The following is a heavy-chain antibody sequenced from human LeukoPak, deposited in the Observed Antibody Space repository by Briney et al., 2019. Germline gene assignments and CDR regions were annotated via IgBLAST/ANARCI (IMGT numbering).Heavy chain of an antibody. CDR3: ARGRGDLLRYFDWLSGMDV. CDR1: GFTFSSYG. V-gene: IGHV3-23*01. J-gene: IGHJ6*03. CDR2: ISGSGRNT. D-gene: IGHD3-9*01. Sequence: PGGTLRLSCAASGFTFSSYGMSWVRQAPGKGLEWVSAISGSGRNTYYADSVKGRFTISRDNAKNSLYLQMNSLRAEDTAVYYCARGRGDLLRYFDWLSGMDVWGKGTTVTISS.